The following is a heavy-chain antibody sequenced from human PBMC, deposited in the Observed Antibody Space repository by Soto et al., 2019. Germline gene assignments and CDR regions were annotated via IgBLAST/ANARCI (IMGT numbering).Heavy chain of an antibody. V-gene: IGHV3-7*01. CDR1: GFTFSSYW. Sequence: EVQLVESGGGLVQPGGSLRLSWAASGFTFSSYWMSWVRQAPGKGLEWVANIKQDGSEKYYVDSVKGRFTISRDNAKNSLYLQMNSLRAEDTAVYYCARDSITIFGVVIGAFDIWGRGTMVTVSS. J-gene: IGHJ3*02. CDR3: ARDSITIFGVVIGAFDI. D-gene: IGHD3-3*01. CDR2: IKQDGSEK.